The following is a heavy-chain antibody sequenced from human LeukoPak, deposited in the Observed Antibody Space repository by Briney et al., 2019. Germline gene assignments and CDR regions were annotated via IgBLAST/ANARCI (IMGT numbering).Heavy chain of an antibody. CDR3: AREGLYYDSSGYYHFDY. V-gene: IGHV1-69*13. D-gene: IGHD3-22*01. CDR2: IVPIFGTA. CDR1: GGTLSSYA. Sequence: SVKVSCKASGGTLSSYAISWVRQAPGQGLEWMGGIVPIFGTANYAQKFQGRVTITADESTSTAYMELSSLRSEDTAVYYCAREGLYYDSSGYYHFDYWGQGTLVTVSS. J-gene: IGHJ4*02.